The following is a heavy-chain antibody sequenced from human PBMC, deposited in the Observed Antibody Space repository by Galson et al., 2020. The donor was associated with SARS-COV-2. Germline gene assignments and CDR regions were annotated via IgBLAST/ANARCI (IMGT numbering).Heavy chain of an antibody. V-gene: IGHV3-33*01. D-gene: IGHD3-3*01. CDR1: GFTFSSYG. J-gene: IGHJ6*02. CDR3: ARDGAIFGVVMINCYYYGMDV. Sequence: GGSLRLSCAASGFTFSSYGMHWVRQAPGKGLEWVAVIWYDGSNKYYADSVKGRFTISRDNSKNTLYLQMNSLRAEDTAVYYCARDGAIFGVVMINCYYYGMDVWGQGTTVTVSS. CDR2: IWYDGSNK.